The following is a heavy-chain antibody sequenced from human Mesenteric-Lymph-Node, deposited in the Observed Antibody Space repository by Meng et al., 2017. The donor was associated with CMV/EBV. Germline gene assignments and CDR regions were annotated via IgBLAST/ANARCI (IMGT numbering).Heavy chain of an antibody. V-gene: IGHV3-21*01. CDR3: ARSGWDSHSPSDNVNYFGY. D-gene: IGHD6-19*01. Sequence: GESLKISCAASGFTFNSYGMNWVRQAPGKGLEWVSYISSSSGYIYYADSVKGRFTISRDNAKNSLYLQMNSLRAEDTAVYYCARSGWDSHSPSDNVNYFGYWGEGTLVTVSS. J-gene: IGHJ4*02. CDR1: GFTFNSYG. CDR2: ISSSSGYI.